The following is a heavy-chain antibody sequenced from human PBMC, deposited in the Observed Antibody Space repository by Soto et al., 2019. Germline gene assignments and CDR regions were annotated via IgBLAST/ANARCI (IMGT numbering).Heavy chain of an antibody. CDR1: GFNFDDYG. CDR2: INWNGGST. CDR3: TRDGGFDPVPPPPVL. D-gene: IGHD2-15*01. V-gene: IGHV3-20*01. J-gene: IGHJ2*01. Sequence: EVQLVESGGGVVRPGGSLRLSCAASGFNFDDYGMSWVRQVPGKGLEWVAGINWNGGSTSYADSVKGRFTISRDNAKNSPDLQRNSLRAQDTAFYLWTRDGGFDPVPPPPVLWGRGTLVTVSS.